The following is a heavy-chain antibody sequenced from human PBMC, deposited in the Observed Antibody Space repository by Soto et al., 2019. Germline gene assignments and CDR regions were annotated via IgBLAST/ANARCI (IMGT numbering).Heavy chain of an antibody. Sequence: ASVKVSCKVSGYTLTELSMHWVRQAPGKGLEWMGGFDPEDGETIYAQKFQGRVTMTEDTSTDTAYMELSSLRSEDTAVYYCATGSPAAGNYYYYGMDVWGQVTTVTVSS. CDR2: FDPEDGET. V-gene: IGHV1-24*01. J-gene: IGHJ6*02. D-gene: IGHD6-13*01. CDR3: ATGSPAAGNYYYYGMDV. CDR1: GYTLTELS.